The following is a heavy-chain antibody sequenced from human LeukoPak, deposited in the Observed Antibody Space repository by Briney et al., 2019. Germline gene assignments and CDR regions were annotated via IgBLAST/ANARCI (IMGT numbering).Heavy chain of an antibody. CDR1: GGSISSYY. V-gene: IGHV4-59*01. D-gene: IGHD6-19*01. CDR3: ARGVRTVAGTVLNFDY. CDR2: IYYSGST. Sequence: SETLSLTCTVSGGSISSYYWGWIRQPPGKGLEWIGYIYYSGSTNYNPSLKSRVTISVDTSKNQFSLKLSSVTAADTAVYYCARGVRTVAGTVLNFDYWGQGTLVTVSS. J-gene: IGHJ4*02.